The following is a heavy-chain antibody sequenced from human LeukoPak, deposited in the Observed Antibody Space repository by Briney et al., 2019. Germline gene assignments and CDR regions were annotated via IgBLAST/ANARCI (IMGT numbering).Heavy chain of an antibody. CDR1: GFTFISYA. J-gene: IGHJ4*02. Sequence: PGGSLRLSCAASGFTFISYAMSWVRQAPGKGLEWVSGISSSGGSTYYADSVKGRFTISRDNSNKMLYLQMNSLRAEDTAVYYCAKDRRITMAGTVDYFDYWGQGTLVTVSS. CDR3: AKDRRITMAGTVDYFDY. V-gene: IGHV3-23*01. D-gene: IGHD6-19*01. CDR2: ISSSGGST.